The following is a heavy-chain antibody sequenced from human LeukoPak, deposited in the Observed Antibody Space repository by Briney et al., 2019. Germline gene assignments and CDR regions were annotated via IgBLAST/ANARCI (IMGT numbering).Heavy chain of an antibody. V-gene: IGHV3-48*04. CDR3: ARVLSGRGSLYSYYYYMDV. CDR1: GFTFSSYS. J-gene: IGHJ6*03. D-gene: IGHD3-16*02. Sequence: GGSLRLSCAASGFTFSSYSMNWVRQAPGKGLEWVSYISSSGSTIYYADSVKGRFTISRDNAKNSLYLQMNSLRAEDTAVYFCARVLSGRGSLYSYYYYMDVWGKGTTVTISS. CDR2: ISSSGSTI.